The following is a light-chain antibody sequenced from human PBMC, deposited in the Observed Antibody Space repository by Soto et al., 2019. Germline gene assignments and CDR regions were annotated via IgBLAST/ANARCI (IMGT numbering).Light chain of an antibody. CDR1: QRGHSN. CDR2: GAS. J-gene: IGKJ4*01. CDR3: QQYNNWPLT. Sequence: EITITQSPATLSVSPGERATLSCRASQRGHSNLAWYQQKPGQAPRLLIYGASTRATGIPARFSGSGSGTVFTVTISSLQSEDFAVYYCQQYNNWPLTFGGGTKVEIK. V-gene: IGKV3-15*01.